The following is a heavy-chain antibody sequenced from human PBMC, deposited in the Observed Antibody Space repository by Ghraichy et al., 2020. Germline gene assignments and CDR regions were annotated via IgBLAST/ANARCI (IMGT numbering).Heavy chain of an antibody. Sequence: ITWVRQAPGQGLEWMGWISAYNGNTNYIQKLQGRVTMTTDTSTSTAYMELRSLRSDDTAVYYCARGRGQLSSWGQGTLVTVSS. CDR3: ARGRGQLSS. J-gene: IGHJ4*02. CDR2: ISAYNGNT. V-gene: IGHV1-18*01. D-gene: IGHD6-6*01.